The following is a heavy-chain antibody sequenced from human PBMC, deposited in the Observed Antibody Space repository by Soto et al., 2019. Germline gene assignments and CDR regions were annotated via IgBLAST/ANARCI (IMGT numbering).Heavy chain of an antibody. CDR1: SVSISSSNW. CDR3: ARGAEIWFGESPIYYYYMDV. J-gene: IGHJ6*03. CDR2: IYHSGST. D-gene: IGHD3-10*01. Sequence: SETLSLTCAVSSVSISSSNWWSWVRQPPGKGLEWIGEIYHSGSTNYNPSLKSRVTISVDKSKNQFSLKLSSVTAADTAVYYCARGAEIWFGESPIYYYYMDVWGKGTTVTVSS. V-gene: IGHV4-4*02.